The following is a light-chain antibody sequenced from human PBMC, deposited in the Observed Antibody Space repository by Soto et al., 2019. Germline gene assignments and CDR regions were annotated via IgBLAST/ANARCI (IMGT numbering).Light chain of an antibody. CDR2: GAS. CDR3: QQYNNWPKT. Sequence: IVVNHAGGSLSLSPGERATLSCMASQSVNYYLAWYQQKPGQAPRLLIYGASTRATGIPARFSGSGSGTEFTLTISSLQSEDFAVYYCQQYNNWPKTFGQGTKVAIK. CDR1: QSVNYY. J-gene: IGKJ1*01. V-gene: IGKV3-15*01.